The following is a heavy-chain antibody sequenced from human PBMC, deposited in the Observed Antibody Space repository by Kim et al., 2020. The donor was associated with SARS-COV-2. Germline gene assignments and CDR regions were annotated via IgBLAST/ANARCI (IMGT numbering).Heavy chain of an antibody. D-gene: IGHD2-2*01. CDR1: GFAFGTHS. Sequence: GGSLRLSCAASGFAFGTHSMNWVRQAPGKGLEWVSSIGGTTNYIYYADSLKGRFTISRDNSKNSLYLQMDSLRAEDTAVYYCARGGYCSSTSCYFYYYALDVWVQGTTVTVSS. V-gene: IGHV3-21*01. CDR3: ARGGYCSSTSCYFYYYALDV. J-gene: IGHJ6*02. CDR2: IGGTTNYI.